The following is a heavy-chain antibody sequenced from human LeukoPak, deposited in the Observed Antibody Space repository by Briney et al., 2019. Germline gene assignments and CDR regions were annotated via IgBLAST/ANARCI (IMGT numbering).Heavy chain of an antibody. Sequence: GASVKVSCKASGYTFTSYDINWVRQATGQGLEWMGWMNPNSGNTGYAQKFQGRVTITRNTSISTAYMGLSSLRSEDTAVYYCARGFPAAESYFDYWGQGTLVTVSS. D-gene: IGHD6-13*01. V-gene: IGHV1-8*03. CDR2: MNPNSGNT. CDR1: GYTFTSYD. J-gene: IGHJ4*02. CDR3: ARGFPAAESYFDY.